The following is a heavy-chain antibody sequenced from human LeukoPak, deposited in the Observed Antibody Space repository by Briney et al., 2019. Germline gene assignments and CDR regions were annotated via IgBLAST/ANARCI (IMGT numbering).Heavy chain of an antibody. J-gene: IGHJ3*02. Sequence: GGSLRLSCAASGFTFSSYAMHWVRQAPGKGLEWVAVISYDGSNKYYADSVKGRFTISRDNSKNTLYLQMNNLRAEDTAVYYCARWSPERYNWNDHWAFDIWGQGTMVTVSS. CDR1: GFTFSSYA. CDR2: ISYDGSNK. CDR3: ARWSPERYNWNDHWAFDI. D-gene: IGHD1-20*01. V-gene: IGHV3-30*14.